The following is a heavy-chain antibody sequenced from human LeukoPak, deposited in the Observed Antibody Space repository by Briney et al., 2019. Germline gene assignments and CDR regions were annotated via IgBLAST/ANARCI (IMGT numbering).Heavy chain of an antibody. V-gene: IGHV4-38-2*02. Sequence: SSETLSLTCTVSGYSISSGYYWGWIRQPPGKGLEWIGSIYHSGSTYYNPSLKSRVTISVDTSKNQFSLKLSSVTAADTAVYYCARVITGTYWGYYYYMDVWGKGTTVTVSS. J-gene: IGHJ6*03. CDR3: ARVITGTYWGYYYYMDV. CDR2: IYHSGST. CDR1: GYSISSGYY. D-gene: IGHD1/OR15-1a*01.